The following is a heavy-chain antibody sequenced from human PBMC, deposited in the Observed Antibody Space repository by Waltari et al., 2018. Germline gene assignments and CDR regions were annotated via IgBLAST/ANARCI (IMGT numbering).Heavy chain of an antibody. V-gene: IGHV4-31*03. CDR3: AVPLTRYGSFDH. D-gene: IGHD5-18*01. CDR2: IYSSGTT. J-gene: IGHJ4*02. Sequence: QVQLQESGPGLVKPSQTLSLTCPVPGGSISSSNYYWSWIRQHPGKGLEWIGFIYSSGTTYYSPSLRSRVIISVDTSKNQFSLKLNSVTAADTAVYYCAVPLTRYGSFDHWGQGTLVTVSS. CDR1: GGSISSSNYY.